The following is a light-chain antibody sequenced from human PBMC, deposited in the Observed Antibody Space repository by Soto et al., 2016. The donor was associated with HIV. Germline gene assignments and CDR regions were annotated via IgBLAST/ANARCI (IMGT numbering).Light chain of an antibody. CDR1: QGISNC. V-gene: IGKV1-NL1*01. J-gene: IGKJ2*01. CDR2: AAS. CDR3: LQDYNYPYT. Sequence: DIQMTQSPSSLSASVGDTVTITCRASQGISNCLAWYQQKPGKAPKLLMYAASRLDGGVPSRFSGSGSGTDYTLTISSLQPEDSASYFCLQDYNYPYTFGQGTKLEIK.